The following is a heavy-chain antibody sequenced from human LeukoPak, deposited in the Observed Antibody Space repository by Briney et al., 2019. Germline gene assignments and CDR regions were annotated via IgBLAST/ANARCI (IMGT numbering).Heavy chain of an antibody. CDR1: GGSISSGDYY. J-gene: IGHJ4*02. D-gene: IGHD4-17*01. Sequence: SQTLSLTCTVSGGSISSGDYYWSWIRQPPGTGLEWIGYIYYSGSTYYNPSLKSRVTISVDTSKNQFSLKLSSVTAADTAVYYCARTRTDYGDYVEDYWGQGTLVTVSS. CDR3: ARTRTDYGDYVEDY. V-gene: IGHV4-30-4*01. CDR2: IYYSGST.